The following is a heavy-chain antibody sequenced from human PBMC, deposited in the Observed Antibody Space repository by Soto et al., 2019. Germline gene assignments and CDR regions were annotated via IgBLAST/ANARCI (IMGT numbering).Heavy chain of an antibody. CDR3: ARAGVDSSGYHDY. CDR2: IYSGGST. Sequence: EVQLVETGGGLIQPGGSLRLSCAASGFTVSSNYMSWVRQAPGKGLEWVSVIYSGGSTYYADSVKGRFTISRDNSKNTLYLQMNSLRAEDTAVYYCARAGVDSSGYHDYWGQGTLVTVSS. CDR1: GFTVSSNY. J-gene: IGHJ4*02. D-gene: IGHD3-22*01. V-gene: IGHV3-53*02.